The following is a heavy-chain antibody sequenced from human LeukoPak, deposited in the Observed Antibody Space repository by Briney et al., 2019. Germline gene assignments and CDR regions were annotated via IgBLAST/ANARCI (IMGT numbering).Heavy chain of an antibody. V-gene: IGHV3-7*01. CDR3: AREDGYCSGSNCYSYFDS. D-gene: IGHD2-15*01. J-gene: IGHJ4*02. CDR2: IKKTGSET. Sequence: PGGSLRLSCAASGFTFSHFWMSWVRQAPGKELEWVAYIKKTGSETYYVDSVKGRFTITRDNTRNSLFLQMYSLRAEDAAVYFCAREDGYCSGSNCYSYFDSWGQGTLVTVSS. CDR1: GFTFSHFW.